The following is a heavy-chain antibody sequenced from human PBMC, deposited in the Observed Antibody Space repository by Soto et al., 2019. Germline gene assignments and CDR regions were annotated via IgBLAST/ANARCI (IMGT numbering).Heavy chain of an antibody. CDR1: GFTFSSYW. J-gene: IGHJ3*02. V-gene: IGHV3-74*01. CDR3: AKPRTSDWAYDI. D-gene: IGHD3-9*01. Sequence: EVQLVESGGGLVQPGGSLRLSCAASGFTFSSYWMHWVRQSPGKGLVWVSRIKTDGSDTHYADFVKGRFTISRDNAKNTLYLQRNSLRDKDTAVYYCAKPRTSDWAYDIWGQGTMVIVSS. CDR2: IKTDGSDT.